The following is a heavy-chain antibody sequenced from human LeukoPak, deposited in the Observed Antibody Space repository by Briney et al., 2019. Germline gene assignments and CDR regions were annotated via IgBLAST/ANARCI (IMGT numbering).Heavy chain of an antibody. CDR3: ARGYCSGGSCSNWFDP. CDR2: MNPNSGNT. V-gene: IGHV1-8*01. CDR1: GYTFTSYD. Sequence: ASVKVSCKASGYTFTSYDINWVRQATGQGVEWMGWMNPNSGNTGYAQKFQGRVTMTRNTSISTAYMELSSLRSEDTAVYYCARGYCSGGSCSNWFDPWGQGTLVTVSS. J-gene: IGHJ5*02. D-gene: IGHD2-15*01.